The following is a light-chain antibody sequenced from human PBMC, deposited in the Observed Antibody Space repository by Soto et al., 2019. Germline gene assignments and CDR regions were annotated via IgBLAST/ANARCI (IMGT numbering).Light chain of an antibody. V-gene: IGLV2-8*01. CDR1: SGDVGGYRY. Sequence: QSALTQPPSASGSPGQSVTISCTGTSGDVGGYRYVSWYQQHPGNAPKLIISEVSKRASGVPDRISGSKSGNTASLTVSGLQAEDEAYYYCSSYSGTNNVLFGGGTKVTVL. CDR2: EVS. CDR3: SSYSGTNNVL. J-gene: IGLJ2*01.